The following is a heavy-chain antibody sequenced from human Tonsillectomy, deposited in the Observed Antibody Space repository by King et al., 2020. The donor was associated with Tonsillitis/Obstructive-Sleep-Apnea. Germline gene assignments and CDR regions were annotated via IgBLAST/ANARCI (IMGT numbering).Heavy chain of an antibody. J-gene: IGHJ4*02. V-gene: IGHV3-33*01. Sequence: VQLVESGGGVVQPGRSLRLSCAASGFTFSSYGMHWVRQAPGKGLEWVAGIWYDGSNKYYADSVKGRFTISRDNSKNTLYLQMNSLRAEDTAVYYCARGGYYDSSGYYYYFDYWGQGTLVTVSS. D-gene: IGHD3-22*01. CDR2: IWYDGSNK. CDR3: ARGGYYDSSGYYYYFDY. CDR1: GFTFSSYG.